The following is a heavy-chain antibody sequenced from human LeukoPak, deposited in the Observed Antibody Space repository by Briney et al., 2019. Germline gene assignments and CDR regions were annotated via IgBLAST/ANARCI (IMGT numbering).Heavy chain of an antibody. CDR3: ARQGRYSSGWYYFDY. CDR1: GFTVSSNY. CDR2: IYSCGST. Sequence: PGGSLRLSCAASGFTVSSNYMTWVRQAPGKGLEWVSVIYSCGSTYYADSLKGRFTISRDNSKNTLYLQMNSLRAEDTAVYYCARQGRYSSGWYYFDYWGQGTLVTVSS. D-gene: IGHD6-19*01. V-gene: IGHV3-53*01. J-gene: IGHJ4*02.